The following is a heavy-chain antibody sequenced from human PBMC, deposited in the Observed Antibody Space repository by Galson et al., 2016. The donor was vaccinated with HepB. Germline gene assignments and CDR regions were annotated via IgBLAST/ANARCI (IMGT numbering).Heavy chain of an antibody. V-gene: IGHV3-11*06. CDR1: GLTFSDFY. D-gene: IGHD6-19*01. Sequence: SLRLSCAASGLTFSDFYMSWIRQAPGKGLEWVSYISSSSSHTNYADSVKGRFTISRDNANNSLYLQMNSLRVEDTAVYFFARVDYGSGWREGWFDPWGQGALVTVSS. CDR2: ISSSSSHT. J-gene: IGHJ5*02. CDR3: ARVDYGSGWREGWFDP.